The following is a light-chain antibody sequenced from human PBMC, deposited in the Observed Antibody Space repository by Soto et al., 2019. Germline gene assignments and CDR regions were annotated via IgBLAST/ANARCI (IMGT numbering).Light chain of an antibody. V-gene: IGKV1-33*01. J-gene: IGKJ4*01. CDR1: QDINNS. Sequence: DIQMTQSLSSLSASVGDRVTITCQANQDINNSLNWYQQRPGEAPKLLIYDEPILEAGVPSRFSGSGFGTTFTLTISSLQPEDFATYYCQQFDNLPLTFGGGTKVELK. CDR3: QQFDNLPLT. CDR2: DEP.